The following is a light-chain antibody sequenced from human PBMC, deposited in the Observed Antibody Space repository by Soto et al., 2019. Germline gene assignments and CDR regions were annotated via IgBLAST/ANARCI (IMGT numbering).Light chain of an antibody. CDR3: QQYNSYSWT. CDR2: AAS. CDR1: QSISSY. Sequence: DIQMTQSPSSLSASVGDRVTITCRASQSISSYLNWYQQKPGKAPKLLIYAASSLESGVPSRFSGSRSGTEFTLTISSLQPDDFATYYCQQYNSYSWTFGQGTKGDIK. J-gene: IGKJ1*01. V-gene: IGKV1-5*01.